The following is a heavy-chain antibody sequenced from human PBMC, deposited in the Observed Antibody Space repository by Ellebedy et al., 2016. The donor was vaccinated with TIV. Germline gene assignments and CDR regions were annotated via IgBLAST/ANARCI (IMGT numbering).Heavy chain of an antibody. J-gene: IGHJ3*02. CDR2: ISSSGSTI. Sequence: GGSLRLSXAASGFTFSDYYMSWIRQAPGKGLEWVSYISSSGSTIYYADSVKGRFTISRDNAKNSLYLQMNSLRAEDTAVYYCASPLHDYGAWDYAFDIWGQGTMVTVSS. CDR1: GFTFSDYY. V-gene: IGHV3-11*04. D-gene: IGHD4-17*01. CDR3: ASPLHDYGAWDYAFDI.